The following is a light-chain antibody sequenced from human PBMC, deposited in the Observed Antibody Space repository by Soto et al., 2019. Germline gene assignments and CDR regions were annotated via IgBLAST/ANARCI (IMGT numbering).Light chain of an antibody. CDR2: LGS. CDR1: QSLVYSNGYNY. J-gene: IGKJ2*01. CDR3: MQVLRPPST. V-gene: IGKV2-28*01. Sequence: DIVMTQSPLSLSVTPGEPASISCRSSQSLVYSNGYNYWAWYLQKQVRSPQLLIYLGSNRASRVPARFSGSGSGAAFTLNISRVEAEDDGVYYCMQVLRPPSTFGQGTKLEIK.